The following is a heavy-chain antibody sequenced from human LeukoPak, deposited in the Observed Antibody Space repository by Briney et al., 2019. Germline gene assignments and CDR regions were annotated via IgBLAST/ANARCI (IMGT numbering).Heavy chain of an antibody. CDR3: SRGPNSNWSGLDF. D-gene: IGHD6-6*01. V-gene: IGHV3-74*01. CDR1: GFSFSGHW. J-gene: IGHJ4*02. CDR2: ISPTGSTT. Sequence: GGSLRLSCTASGFSFSGHWMHWARQLPGKGLLWVSRISPTGSTTSYADSVKGRFTVSRDNAKNTLYLQVNNLRAEDTAVYYCSRGPNSNWSGLDFWGQGTLLTVSS.